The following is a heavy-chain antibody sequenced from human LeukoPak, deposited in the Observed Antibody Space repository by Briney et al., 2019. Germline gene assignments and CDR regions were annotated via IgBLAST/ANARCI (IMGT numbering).Heavy chain of an antibody. V-gene: IGHV3-30-3*01. Sequence: GRSLRLSCAASGFTFSSYAMHWVRQAPGKGLEWVAVISYDGSNKYYADSVKGRFTISRDSSKNTLYLQMNSLRAEDTAVYYCAKDEWIAVAGTAIDYWGQGTLVTVSS. CDR1: GFTFSSYA. J-gene: IGHJ4*02. CDR2: ISYDGSNK. CDR3: AKDEWIAVAGTAIDY. D-gene: IGHD6-19*01.